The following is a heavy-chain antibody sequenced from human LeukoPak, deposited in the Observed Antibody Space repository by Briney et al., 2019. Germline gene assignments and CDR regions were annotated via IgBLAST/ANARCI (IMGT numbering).Heavy chain of an antibody. Sequence: TSETLSLTCTVSGGSISSSSYYWGWIRQPPGKGLEWIGSIYYSGSTYYNPSLKSRVTISVDTSKNQFSLKLSSVTAADTAVYYCARSCIAVAAMFDPWGQGTLVTVSS. CDR2: IYYSGST. CDR1: GGSISSSSYY. J-gene: IGHJ5*02. D-gene: IGHD6-19*01. CDR3: ARSCIAVAAMFDP. V-gene: IGHV4-39*01.